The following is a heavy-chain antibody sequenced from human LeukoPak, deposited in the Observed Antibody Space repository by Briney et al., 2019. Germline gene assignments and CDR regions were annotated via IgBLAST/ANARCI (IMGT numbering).Heavy chain of an antibody. Sequence: ASVKVSCKASGGTFSSYAISWVRQAPGQGLERMGGIIPIFGTANYAQKFQGRVTITTDESTSTAYMELSSLRSEDTAVYYCARGFGELSSYFDYWGQGTLVTVSS. D-gene: IGHD3-10*01. CDR3: ARGFGELSSYFDY. J-gene: IGHJ4*02. CDR1: GGTFSSYA. CDR2: IIPIFGTA. V-gene: IGHV1-69*05.